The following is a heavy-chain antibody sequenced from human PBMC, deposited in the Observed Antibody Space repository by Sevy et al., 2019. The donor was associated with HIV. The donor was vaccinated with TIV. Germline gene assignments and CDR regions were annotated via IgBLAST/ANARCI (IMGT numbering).Heavy chain of an antibody. CDR2: ISNSGTSM. D-gene: IGHD4-17*01. J-gene: IGHJ4*02. CDR1: GFTLSSYG. Sequence: GGSLRLSCAASGFTLSSYGMHWVRQAPGKGLEWVSYISNSGTSMYYSDSVKGRFTISRDNARNSLYLQMNSLRAEDTAVYYCARDLPPSATTVAHFDCWGQGTLVTVSS. V-gene: IGHV3-48*04. CDR3: ARDLPPSATTVAHFDC.